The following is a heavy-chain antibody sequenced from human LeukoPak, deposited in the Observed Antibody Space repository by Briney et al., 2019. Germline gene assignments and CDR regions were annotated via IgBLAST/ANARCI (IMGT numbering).Heavy chain of an antibody. J-gene: IGHJ4*02. Sequence: SETLSLTCTVSGGSISSRTYYWGWIRQPPGKGLEWIGTIYYSGTTYYNPSLKSRVTISLDTSKNQFSLKLSSVTAADTAVYYCAREATAAAGRGFDYWGQGTLVTVSS. V-gene: IGHV4-39*07. CDR3: AREATAAAGRGFDY. D-gene: IGHD6-13*01. CDR1: GGSISSRTYY. CDR2: IYYSGTT.